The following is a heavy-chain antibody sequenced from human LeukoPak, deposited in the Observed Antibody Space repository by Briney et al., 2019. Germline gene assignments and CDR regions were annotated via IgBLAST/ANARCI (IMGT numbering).Heavy chain of an antibody. CDR1: GLTFSSHW. CDR2: ITNDGSST. J-gene: IGHJ4*02. V-gene: IGHV3-74*01. D-gene: IGHD4-11*01. CDR3: ARGYPTDY. Sequence: GGSLRLSCAASGLTFSSHWMHWVRQAPGKGLVWVSRITNDGSSTTYADSVKGRFTISRDNSKNTLYLQMNSLRAEDTAVYYCARGYPTDYWGQGTLVTVPS.